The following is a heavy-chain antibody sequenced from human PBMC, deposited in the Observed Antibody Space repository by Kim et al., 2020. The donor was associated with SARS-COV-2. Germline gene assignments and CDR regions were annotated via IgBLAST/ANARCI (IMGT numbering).Heavy chain of an antibody. CDR3: AKGSDDVLTGYQSQIDY. D-gene: IGHD3-9*01. J-gene: IGHJ4*01. CDR1: GFTFSSYA. CDR2: ISGGGGNK. V-gene: IGHV3-23*01. Sequence: GGSLTLSCAASGFTFSSYAMSWVRQAPGKGLEWVSAISGGGGNKYYADSVKGRITISRDNSKNTPYLQMNSLRAEETAEYHCAKGSDDVLTGYQSQIDY.